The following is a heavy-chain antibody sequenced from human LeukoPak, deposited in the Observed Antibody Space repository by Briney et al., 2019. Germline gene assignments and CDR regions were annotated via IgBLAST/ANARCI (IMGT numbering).Heavy chain of an antibody. CDR2: IYYSAST. J-gene: IGHJ4*02. V-gene: IGHV4-61*01. Sequence: SETLSLTCTVSGGSVSSGSYYWSWIRQPPGKGLEWVGYIYYSASTNYNPSLKSRVTISVDTSNNQFSLKLSSVTAADTAVYYCARGSRGYSYGWGQGTLVTVSS. CDR1: GGSVSSGSYY. CDR3: ARGSRGYSYG. D-gene: IGHD5-18*01.